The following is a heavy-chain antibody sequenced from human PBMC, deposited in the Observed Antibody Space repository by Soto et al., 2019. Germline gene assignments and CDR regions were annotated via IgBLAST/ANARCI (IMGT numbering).Heavy chain of an antibody. V-gene: IGHV2-5*02. CDR3: SHRRDRPEFDY. CDR1: GFSLSSSGVG. D-gene: IGHD6-6*01. CDR2: IYWDDDK. Sequence: QITLKESGPTLVKPTQTLTLTCTFSGFSLSSSGVGVGWIRQPPGKALEWLALIYWDDDKRYSPSLKGRLTTNKDTANNQVVLTMTNVDPEDTGTYYCSHRRDRPEFDYWGRGTLVTVSS. J-gene: IGHJ4*02.